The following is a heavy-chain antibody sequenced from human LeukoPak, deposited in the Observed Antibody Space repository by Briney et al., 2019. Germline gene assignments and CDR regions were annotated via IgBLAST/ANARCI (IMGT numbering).Heavy chain of an antibody. CDR3: AKDQTFIKGY. CDR2: ISTSGGIA. Sequence: GGSLRLSSAASGFTFYNYAISWVRQAPGKGLEWVSVISTSGGIAYYADSVKGRFTISRDNSKNTLYLQMNSLRAEDTAVYYCAKDQTFIKGYWGQGTLVTVSS. J-gene: IGHJ4*02. CDR1: GFTFYNYA. V-gene: IGHV3-23*01.